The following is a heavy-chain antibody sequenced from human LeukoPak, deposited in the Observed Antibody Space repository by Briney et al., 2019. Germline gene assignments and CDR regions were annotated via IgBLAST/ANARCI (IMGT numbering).Heavy chain of an antibody. Sequence: PGGSLRLSCAASGFTFSSYAMSWVRQAPGEGVEGVSAISGSGGSTYYADSVKGRFTISRDNSKNTLYLQMNSLRAEDTAVYYCANVQQLVPENYWGQGTLVTVSS. D-gene: IGHD6-13*01. V-gene: IGHV3-23*01. CDR1: GFTFSSYA. CDR2: ISGSGGST. CDR3: ANVQQLVPENY. J-gene: IGHJ4*02.